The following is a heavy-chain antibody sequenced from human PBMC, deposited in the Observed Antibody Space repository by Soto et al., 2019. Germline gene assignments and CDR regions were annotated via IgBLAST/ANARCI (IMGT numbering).Heavy chain of an antibody. J-gene: IGHJ6*02. Sequence: QVQLVESGGGVVQPGRSLRLSCAAAGFTFSSYGMHWVRQAPGTGLEWVAVMSYDGSKYYADTVKGRFTISRDNSKNTLYLHINSLIPEDTAVYYCSKDLTPGFGDYFYYSYGMDVWGQGTTVTVSS. D-gene: IGHD4-17*01. CDR2: MSYDGSK. CDR1: GFTFSSYG. CDR3: SKDLTPGFGDYFYYSYGMDV. V-gene: IGHV3-30*18.